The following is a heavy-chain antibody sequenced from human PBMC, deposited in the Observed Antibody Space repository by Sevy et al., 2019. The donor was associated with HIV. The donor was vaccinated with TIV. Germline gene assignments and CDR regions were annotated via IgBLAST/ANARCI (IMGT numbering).Heavy chain of an antibody. Sequence: VGSLRLSCAASGFTFSSYEMNWVRQAPGKGLEWVSYISSSGSTIYYADSVKGRFTISRDNAKNSLYLQMNSLRAEDTAVYYCAREYYDFWSGYFNYYGMDVWGQGTTVTVSS. CDR2: ISSSGSTI. CDR3: AREYYDFWSGYFNYYGMDV. CDR1: GFTFSSYE. D-gene: IGHD3-3*01. V-gene: IGHV3-48*03. J-gene: IGHJ6*02.